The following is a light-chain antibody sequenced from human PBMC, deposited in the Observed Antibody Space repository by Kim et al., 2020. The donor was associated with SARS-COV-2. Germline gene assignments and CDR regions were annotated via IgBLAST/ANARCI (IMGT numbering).Light chain of an antibody. Sequence: DIQMTQSPSSLSASVGDRVTITCQASRGISNSLNWYQHKPGNAPKLLIYDASNLKTGVPSRFSGSGSGTDFTFTISSLQPEDIATYYCLQYHNLMYTFGQGTKLEI. CDR2: DAS. CDR1: RGISNS. CDR3: LQYHNLMYT. V-gene: IGKV1-33*01. J-gene: IGKJ2*01.